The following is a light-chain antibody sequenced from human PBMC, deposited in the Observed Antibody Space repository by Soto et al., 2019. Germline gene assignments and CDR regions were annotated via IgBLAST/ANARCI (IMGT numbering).Light chain of an antibody. V-gene: IGLV2-23*02. CDR2: EVS. CDR1: SSDVGSYNL. Sequence: QSALTQPASVSGSPGQSITIPCTGASSDVGSYNLVSWYQQHPGKAPKLMIYEVSRRPSGISNRFSGSKSGNTASLTISGLQAEDEADYYCCSSAGSPPFVIFGGGTK. J-gene: IGLJ2*01. CDR3: CSSAGSPPFVI.